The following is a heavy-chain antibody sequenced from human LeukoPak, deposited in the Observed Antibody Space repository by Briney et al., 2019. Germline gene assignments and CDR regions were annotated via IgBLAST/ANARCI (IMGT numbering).Heavy chain of an antibody. V-gene: IGHV3-21*01. Sequence: GGSLRLSCAASGFIFSSYSMNWVRQAPGKGLEWVSSISSSSTYIYYADSVRGRFSISRDSAKNSLYLQMNSLRAEDTAVYYCARLGGYDWGFDYWGQGTLVTVSS. CDR2: ISSSSTYI. J-gene: IGHJ4*02. D-gene: IGHD5-12*01. CDR3: ARLGGYDWGFDY. CDR1: GFIFSSYS.